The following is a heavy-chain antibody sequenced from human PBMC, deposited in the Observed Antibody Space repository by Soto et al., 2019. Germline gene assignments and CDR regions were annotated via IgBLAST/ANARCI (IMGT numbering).Heavy chain of an antibody. Sequence: GGSLRLSCAASGFTFSSYWMSWVRQAPGKGLEWVANIKQDGSEKYYVDSVKGRFTISRDNAKNSLYLQMNSLRAEDTAVYYCARDPTVSYYYYMDVWGKGTTVTVSS. CDR2: IKQDGSEK. CDR3: ARDPTVSYYYYMDV. J-gene: IGHJ6*03. D-gene: IGHD4-4*01. V-gene: IGHV3-7*01. CDR1: GFTFSSYW.